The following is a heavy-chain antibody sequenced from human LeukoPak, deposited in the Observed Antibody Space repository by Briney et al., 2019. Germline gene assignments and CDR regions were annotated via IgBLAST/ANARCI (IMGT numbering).Heavy chain of an antibody. Sequence: PSETLSLTCTVSGGSISSYYWSWIRQPPGKGLEWIGYIYYSGSTNYNPSLKSRVTISVDTSKNQFSLKLSSVTAADTAVYYCAGQRIAVAGAFDYWGQGTLVTVSS. J-gene: IGHJ4*02. CDR2: IYYSGST. CDR1: GGSISSYY. CDR3: AGQRIAVAGAFDY. D-gene: IGHD6-19*01. V-gene: IGHV4-59*08.